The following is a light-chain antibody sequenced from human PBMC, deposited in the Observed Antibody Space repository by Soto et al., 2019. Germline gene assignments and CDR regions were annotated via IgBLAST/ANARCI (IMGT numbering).Light chain of an antibody. J-gene: IGKJ1*01. CDR3: QQYETYSPT. Sequence: DIQMTQSPSTLSASVGDRVPITCRASQSISSWLAWYQQKPGKAPKLLIYDASTLESGVPARFSGSGPGTEFTLTINSLQSDDFATYYCQQYETYSPTFGQGTKVDIK. V-gene: IGKV1-5*01. CDR1: QSISSW. CDR2: DAS.